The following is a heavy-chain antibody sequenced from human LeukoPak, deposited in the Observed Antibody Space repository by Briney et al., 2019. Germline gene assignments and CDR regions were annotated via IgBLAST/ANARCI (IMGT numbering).Heavy chain of an antibody. V-gene: IGHV1-18*01. D-gene: IGHD2-2*01. CDR1: GYTFSSYG. Sequence: ASVKVSCKTSGYTFSSYGISWVRQAPGQGLEWMGWISGYNGNTKYEQKFQGRVTMTTDTSTSTANMELRSLRSDDTAVYYCARQTMLVGYANGLGFNYWGEGTLVTVSS. J-gene: IGHJ4*02. CDR2: ISGYNGNT. CDR3: ARQTMLVGYANGLGFNY.